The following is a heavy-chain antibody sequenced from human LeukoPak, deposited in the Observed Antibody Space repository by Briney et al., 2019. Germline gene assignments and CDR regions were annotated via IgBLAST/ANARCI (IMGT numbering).Heavy chain of an antibody. Sequence: SGGSLRLSCAASGFTFSTYWMSWVRQAPGKGLECVANLKQDGSEKYVDSVKGRFTISRDNAKNSLYLQVNSLRVEDTAVYYCARGRQAYSSTWYAIEYWGQGTLVTVSS. D-gene: IGHD6-13*01. CDR3: ARGRQAYSSTWYAIEY. J-gene: IGHJ4*02. V-gene: IGHV3-7*03. CDR1: GFTFSTYW. CDR2: LKQDGSEK.